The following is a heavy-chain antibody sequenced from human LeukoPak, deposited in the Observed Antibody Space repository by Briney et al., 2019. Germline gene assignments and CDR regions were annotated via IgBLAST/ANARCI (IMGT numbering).Heavy chain of an antibody. Sequence: GSLRLSCAASGFAVKSSYMNWVRQAPGKGLGWVSVLYAGGESYYADSVLGRFTISRDNSNNTVFLEMNSLTADDTAVYFCARDSAGNQYSSGNFDLWGQGTLVTVSS. CDR1: GFAVKSSY. D-gene: IGHD3-10*01. J-gene: IGHJ4*02. CDR2: LYAGGES. V-gene: IGHV3-53*01. CDR3: ARDSAGNQYSSGNFDL.